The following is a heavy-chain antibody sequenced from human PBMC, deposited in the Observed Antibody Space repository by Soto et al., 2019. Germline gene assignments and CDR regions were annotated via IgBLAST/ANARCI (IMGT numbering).Heavy chain of an antibody. J-gene: IGHJ4*02. D-gene: IGHD5-12*01. V-gene: IGHV1-69*01. Sequence: QVQLVQSGAELKKPGSSVKVSCKASGGSFSNFGISWVRQAPGQGLEWMGGIVPVFGRPNYAQRFRGRLTITADESTSTGYMELISLRSDDTDVYYCAREGSGYNFWGQGTQVTVSS. CDR3: AREGSGYNF. CDR1: GGSFSNFG. CDR2: IVPVFGRP.